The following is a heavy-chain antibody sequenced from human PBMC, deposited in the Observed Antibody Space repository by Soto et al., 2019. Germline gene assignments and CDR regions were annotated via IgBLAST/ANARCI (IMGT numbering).Heavy chain of an antibody. D-gene: IGHD3-22*01. J-gene: IGHJ6*02. V-gene: IGHV3-21*01. CDR3: ARFYYDSSGYLPSPYYYYYGMDV. Sequence: PGGSLRLSCAASGFTFSVASMNWVRQSPGRGLEWVSSISGTSDYISYADSVKGRFTISRDNAKNSLYLQMNSLRAEDTAVYYCARFYYDSSGYLPSPYYYYYGMDVWGQGTTVTVSS. CDR2: ISGTSDYI. CDR1: GFTFSVAS.